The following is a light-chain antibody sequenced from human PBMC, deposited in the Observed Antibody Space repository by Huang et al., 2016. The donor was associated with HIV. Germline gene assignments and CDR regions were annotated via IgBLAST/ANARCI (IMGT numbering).Light chain of an antibody. CDR2: DAS. J-gene: IGKJ5*01. Sequence: EIVLTQSPATLSLSPGERATLSCSASQSISNYLIWYQQKPGQAPRLRIYDASNRATGVPARFSGRGSGTDFTLTISSLEPEDFAIYYCQQRSNWPPVTFGQGTRLDI. CDR1: QSISNY. V-gene: IGKV3-11*01. CDR3: QQRSNWPPVT.